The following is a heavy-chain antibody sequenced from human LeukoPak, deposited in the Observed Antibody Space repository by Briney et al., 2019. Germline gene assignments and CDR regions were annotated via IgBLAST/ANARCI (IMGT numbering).Heavy chain of an antibody. CDR3: TRDPNGDYVGAFDM. J-gene: IGHJ3*02. CDR2: IRGSGGGT. CDR1: GISFSTYD. Sequence: GVPLRLSREASGISFSTYDMTGVRQAPGKGLEGVSSIRGSGGGTDYADSVKGRFTISRDNSRDTLFLQMNSLRAEDTALYYCTRDPNGDYVGAFDMWGPGTMVTVSS. D-gene: IGHD4-17*01. V-gene: IGHV3-23*01.